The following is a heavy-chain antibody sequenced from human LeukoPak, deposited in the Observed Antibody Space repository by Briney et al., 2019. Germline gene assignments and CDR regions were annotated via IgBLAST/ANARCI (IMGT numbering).Heavy chain of an antibody. J-gene: IGHJ4*02. CDR2: ISGSGGST. Sequence: PGGSLRLSCAASGFTFSSYAMSWVRQAPGKGLEWVSAISGSGGSTYYADSVKGRFTMSRDNAKSSLYLQMNSLRAEDTAAYYCARINFYDFWTADYWGQGSLVTVSS. CDR3: ARINFYDFWTADY. V-gene: IGHV3-23*01. D-gene: IGHD3-3*01. CDR1: GFTFSSYA.